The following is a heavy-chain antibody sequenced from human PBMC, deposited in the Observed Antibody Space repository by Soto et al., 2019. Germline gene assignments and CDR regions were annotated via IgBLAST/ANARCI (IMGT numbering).Heavy chain of an antibody. V-gene: IGHV3-33*01. CDR3: ASAPSPDDSGPFE. Sequence: PGGSLRLSCAASGFTFSRCGMDWVHQAPGKGLEWVAIIWFDGSKKYYADSVKGRFTISRDNSKNTLYLQMDSLRAEDTAVYYCASAPSPDDSGPFEWGQGTLVTVSS. CDR2: IWFDGSKK. J-gene: IGHJ4*02. D-gene: IGHD4-17*01. CDR1: GFTFSRCG.